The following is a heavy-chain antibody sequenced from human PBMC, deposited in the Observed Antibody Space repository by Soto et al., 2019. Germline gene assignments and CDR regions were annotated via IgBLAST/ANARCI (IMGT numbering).Heavy chain of an antibody. V-gene: IGHV3-30-3*01. CDR2: ISHDGRSI. Sequence: QVQLVESGGDVVQPGRSLRLSCAASGFTFDIEAMHWVRQAPGKGLEWVAIISHDGRSIYYADSVEGRFTISRDNSKNTLDLQMNSLGAEDTAVYYCARGRDGSAADWGQGILVTVSS. CDR1: GFTFDIEA. CDR3: ARGRDGSAAD. J-gene: IGHJ4*02. D-gene: IGHD6-25*01.